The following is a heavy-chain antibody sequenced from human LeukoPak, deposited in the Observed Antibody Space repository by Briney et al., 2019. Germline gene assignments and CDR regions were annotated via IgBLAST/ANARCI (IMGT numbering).Heavy chain of an antibody. CDR3: ARDGYDYESSGYYLPDAFDI. CDR2: IRSKAHSYAT. Sequence: GGSLRLSCAASGFTFSGSAMHWVRQASGKGLEWVGRIRSKAHSYATAYAASVKGRFTISRDNSKNTLYLQMNSLRAEDTAVYYCARDGYDYESSGYYLPDAFDIWGQGTMVTVSS. D-gene: IGHD3-22*01. CDR1: GFTFSGSA. J-gene: IGHJ3*02. V-gene: IGHV3-73*01.